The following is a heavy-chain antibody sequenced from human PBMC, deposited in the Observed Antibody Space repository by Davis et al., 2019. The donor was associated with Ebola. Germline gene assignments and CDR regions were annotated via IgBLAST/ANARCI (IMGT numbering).Heavy chain of an antibody. V-gene: IGHV4-34*01. CDR2: INHSGST. D-gene: IGHD6-6*01. CDR3: ANFGTSSGNN. J-gene: IGHJ4*02. Sequence: MPSETLSLTCAVYGGSFSGYYWSWIRQPPGKGLEWIGEINHSGSTNYNPSLKSRVPISVDTSKHQFSLKLSSVTAADTAVYYCANFGTSSGNNWGQGTLVTVSS. CDR1: GGSFSGYY.